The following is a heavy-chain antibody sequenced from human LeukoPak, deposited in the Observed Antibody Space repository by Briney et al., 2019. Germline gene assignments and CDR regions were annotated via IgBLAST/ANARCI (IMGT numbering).Heavy chain of an antibody. J-gene: IGHJ2*01. Sequence: PGGSLRLSCAASGFTLRSYWMSWVRQAPGKGPEWVADLKDDGSEKYYMDAVKGRFTISRDNAKNSLYLQMNSLRAEDTAVYYSAKRGYSNSWPIWGRGTLVTVSS. CDR1: GFTLRSYW. CDR2: LKDDGSEK. V-gene: IGHV3-7*05. CDR3: AKRGYSNSWPI. D-gene: IGHD6-13*01.